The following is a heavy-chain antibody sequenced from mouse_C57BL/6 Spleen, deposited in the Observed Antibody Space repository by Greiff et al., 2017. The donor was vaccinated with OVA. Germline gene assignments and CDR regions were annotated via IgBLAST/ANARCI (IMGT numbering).Heavy chain of an antibody. CDR3: ARPYYGSSYGGYYFDY. Sequence: QVQLQQSGPELVKPGASVKLSCKASGYTFTSYDINWVKQRPGQGLEWIGWIYPRDGSTKYNEKFKGKATLTVDTSSSTAYMELHSLTSEDSAVYFCARPYYGSSYGGYYFDYWGQGTTLTVSS. V-gene: IGHV1-85*01. CDR2: IYPRDGST. D-gene: IGHD1-1*01. CDR1: GYTFTSYD. J-gene: IGHJ2*01.